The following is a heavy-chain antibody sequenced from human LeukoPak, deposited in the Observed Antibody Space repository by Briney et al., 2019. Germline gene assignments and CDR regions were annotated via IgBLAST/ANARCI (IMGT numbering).Heavy chain of an antibody. CDR1: GFTFSNYD. CDR2: IWFDGSNK. D-gene: IGHD1-1*01. CDR3: TTERAGTSGYIVFDN. V-gene: IGHV3-33*01. J-gene: IGHJ4*02. Sequence: GRSLRLSCAASGFTFSNYDMHWVRQAPGKGLEWVAVIWFDGSNKFYADSVKGRFTISRDNSKNTLYLQMNSLRAEDTAVYYCTTERAGTSGYIVFDNWGQGTLVTVSS.